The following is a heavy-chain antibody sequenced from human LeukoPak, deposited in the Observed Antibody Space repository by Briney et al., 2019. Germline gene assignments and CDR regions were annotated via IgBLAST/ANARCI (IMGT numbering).Heavy chain of an antibody. J-gene: IGHJ5*02. V-gene: IGHV4-59*01. D-gene: IGHD5-18*01. CDR2: IHYSGTT. CDR3: ARDVNVDTALAFDP. CDR1: GGSISNYY. Sequence: PSETLSLTCTVSGGSISNYYWSWIQQPPGKRLEWIGYIHYSGTTNYSPSLKSRVTISLDTSKTQFSLKLRTVTAADTAVYYCARDVNVDTALAFDPWGQGTLVTVSS.